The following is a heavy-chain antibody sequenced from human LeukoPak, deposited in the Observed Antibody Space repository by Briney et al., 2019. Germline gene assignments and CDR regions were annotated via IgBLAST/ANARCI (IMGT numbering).Heavy chain of an antibody. CDR1: GGTFSSYA. CDR2: IIPIFGTA. D-gene: IGHD2-15*01. V-gene: IGHV1-69*13. J-gene: IGHJ6*03. Sequence: SVKVSCKASGGTFSSYAISWVRQAPGQGLEWMGGIIPIFGTANYAQKFQGRVTITADESTSTAYMELSSLRSEDAAVYYCARSDRGHCSGGSCYREGYYYYYMDVWGKGTTVTVSS. CDR3: ARSDRGHCSGGSCYREGYYYYYMDV.